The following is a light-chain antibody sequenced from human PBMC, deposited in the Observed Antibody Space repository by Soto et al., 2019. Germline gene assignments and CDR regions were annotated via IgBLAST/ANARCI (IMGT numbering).Light chain of an antibody. CDR2: AAS. J-gene: IGKJ1*01. CDR3: QQYNSYRT. V-gene: IGKV1-9*01. Sequence: DIQLTQSPSFLSASVGDRVTITCRASQDINTYLAWYQQKPGKAPKLLIFAASTLQNGVPSRFSGSGSGTEFTLTISSLQPDDFATYYCQQYNSYRTFGQGTKVEIK. CDR1: QDINTY.